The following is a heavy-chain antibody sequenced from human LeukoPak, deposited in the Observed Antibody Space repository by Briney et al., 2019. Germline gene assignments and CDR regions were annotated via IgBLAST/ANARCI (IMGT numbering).Heavy chain of an antibody. CDR3: ARDRSLYYYDSSGYSDY. D-gene: IGHD3-22*01. J-gene: IGHJ4*02. CDR1: GFTFSSYA. V-gene: IGHV3-30*04. CDR2: ISYDGSNK. Sequence: PGGSLRLSCAASGFTFSSYAMHWVRQAPGKGLEWVAVISYDGSNKYYADSVKGRFTISRDNSKNTLYLQMNSLRAEDTAVYYCARDRSLYYYDSSGYSDYWGQGTLVTVSS.